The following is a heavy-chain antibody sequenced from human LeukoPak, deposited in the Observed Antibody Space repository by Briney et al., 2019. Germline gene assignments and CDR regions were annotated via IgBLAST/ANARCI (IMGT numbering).Heavy chain of an antibody. Sequence: SETLSLTCTVSGYPISSGYYWGWIRQPPGKGLEWIGSIYHSGSTYYNPSLKSRVTISVDTSKNQFSLKLSSVTAADTAVYYCARGYCSSTSCSLHMDVWGKGTTVTVSS. V-gene: IGHV4-38-2*02. CDR3: ARGYCSSTSCSLHMDV. D-gene: IGHD2-2*01. J-gene: IGHJ6*03. CDR2: IYHSGST. CDR1: GYPISSGYY.